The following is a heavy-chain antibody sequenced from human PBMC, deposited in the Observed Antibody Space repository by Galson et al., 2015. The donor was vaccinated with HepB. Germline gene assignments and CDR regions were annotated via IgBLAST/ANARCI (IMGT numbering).Heavy chain of an antibody. V-gene: IGHV1-46*01. Sequence: SVKVSCKASGYTFTSYYMHWVRQAPGQGLEWMGIINPSGGSTRYAQKFQGRVTLTRDTSTSTVYLELSSLRSEDTAVYYCARAWAITMVRGVIISLDSYYYMDVWGKGTTVTVSS. J-gene: IGHJ6*03. CDR2: INPSGGST. CDR3: ARAWAITMVRGVIISLDSYYYMDV. D-gene: IGHD3-10*01. CDR1: GYTFTSYY.